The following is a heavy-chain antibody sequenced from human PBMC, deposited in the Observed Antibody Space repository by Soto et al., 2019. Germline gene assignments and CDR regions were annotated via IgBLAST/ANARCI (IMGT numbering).Heavy chain of an antibody. CDR2: IFYSGTA. CDR3: ARTDYGTAYFDP. D-gene: IGHD3-10*01. Sequence: SETLYLTCTVSCDSISSGNHYWSWIRQPPGKGLEWIGYIFYSGTAYYNPSLKSRLTISVDTSKNQFSLKLSPVTAADTAVYYCARTDYGTAYFDPWGQGSLVTAPQ. V-gene: IGHV4-30-4*01. J-gene: IGHJ5*02. CDR1: CDSISSGNHY.